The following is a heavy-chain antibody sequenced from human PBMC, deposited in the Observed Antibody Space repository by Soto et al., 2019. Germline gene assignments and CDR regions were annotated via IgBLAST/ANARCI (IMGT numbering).Heavy chain of an antibody. CDR3: ARDCLGPFDH. Sequence: GGSLRLSCAASGFILSSYWMTWVRQAPGKGLEWVANIKQDGSEKYYVDSVKGRFTISRDNAKNSLYLQMNSLRAEDTAVYYCARDCLGPFDHWGQGTLVTVSS. V-gene: IGHV3-7*01. CDR1: GFILSSYW. J-gene: IGHJ4*02. D-gene: IGHD7-27*01. CDR2: IKQDGSEK.